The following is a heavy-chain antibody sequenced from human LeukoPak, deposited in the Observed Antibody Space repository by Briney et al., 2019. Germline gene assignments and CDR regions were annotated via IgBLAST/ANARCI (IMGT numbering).Heavy chain of an antibody. D-gene: IGHD5-24*01. CDR1: GFTFSSYA. V-gene: IGHV3-48*03. CDR3: ARTEMSPFYYYGMDV. CDR2: VSSSGGTM. Sequence: GGSLRLSCAASGFTFSSYAMTWVRQAPGKGLEWISFVSSSGGTMYYADSVRGRFTLSRDNAKTSLYLQMNSLRAEDTAVYYCARTEMSPFYYYGMDVWGQGTTVTVSS. J-gene: IGHJ6*02.